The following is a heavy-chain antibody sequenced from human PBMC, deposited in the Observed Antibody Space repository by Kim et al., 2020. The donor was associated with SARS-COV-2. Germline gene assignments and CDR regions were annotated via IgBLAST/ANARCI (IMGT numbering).Heavy chain of an antibody. Sequence: NYSPSLKSRVTISVDTSKNQFSLKLSSVTAADTAVYYCARLVTTGWYFDLWGRGTLVTVSS. CDR3: ARLVTTGWYFDL. V-gene: IGHV4-4*09. J-gene: IGHJ2*01. D-gene: IGHD4-17*01.